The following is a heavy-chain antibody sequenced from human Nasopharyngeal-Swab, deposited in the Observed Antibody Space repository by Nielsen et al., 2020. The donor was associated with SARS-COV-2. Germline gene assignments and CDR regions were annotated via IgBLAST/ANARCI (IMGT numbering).Heavy chain of an antibody. CDR2: ISWDGANT. CDR3: ARGVYYMSYFHTPPSDH. Sequence: GGSRRLSCVASGFTFDDYGMHWVRLVPGKGLEWVSLISWDGANTYYVDSVKGRFTISRDNSENSLYLQVNSLRTEDTALYYCARGVYYMSYFHTPPSDHWGQGTPVTVSS. V-gene: IGHV3-43*01. D-gene: IGHD3-10*01. CDR1: GFTFDDYG. J-gene: IGHJ4*02.